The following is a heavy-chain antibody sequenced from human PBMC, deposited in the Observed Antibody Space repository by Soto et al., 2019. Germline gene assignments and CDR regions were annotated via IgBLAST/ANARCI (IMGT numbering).Heavy chain of an antibody. V-gene: IGHV4-4*02. CDR1: GASISSDNR. CDR2: ISQSGTT. J-gene: IGHJ6*02. D-gene: IGHD2-15*01. Sequence: PWETLSLTCAVSGASISSDNRWTWVRQPPGEGLEWIGEISQSGTTKYNPSLASRVTISVDKSNNQLSLRLTSMTAADTAVYYCAKKVLAALRLYCFFGLDVWGQGTPVTVSS. CDR3: AKKVLAALRLYCFFGLDV.